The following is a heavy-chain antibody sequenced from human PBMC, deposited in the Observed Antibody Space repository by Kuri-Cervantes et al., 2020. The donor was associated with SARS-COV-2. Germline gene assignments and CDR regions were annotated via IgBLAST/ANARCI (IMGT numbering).Heavy chain of an antibody. CDR1: GGSINSGAYS. CDR3: ARDHSGSYSHYFDY. Sequence: SETLSLTCAVSGGSINSGAYSWIWIRQPPGKGLEWIGYIYHSGSTYYNPSLKSRVTISVDTSKNQFSLKLSSVTAADTAVYYCARDHSGSYSHYFDYWGQGTLVTVSS. J-gene: IGHJ4*02. D-gene: IGHD1-26*01. V-gene: IGHV4-30-2*01. CDR2: IYHSGST.